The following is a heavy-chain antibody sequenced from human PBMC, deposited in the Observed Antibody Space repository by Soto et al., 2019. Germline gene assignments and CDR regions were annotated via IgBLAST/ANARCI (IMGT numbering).Heavy chain of an antibody. V-gene: IGHV4-31*03. Sequence: ASETLSLTCTVSGGSISSGGYYWSWIRQHPGKGLEWIGYIYYSGSTYYNPSLKSRVTISVDTSKNQFSLKLSSVTAADTAVYYCASEKRSYYYYYGMDVWGQGTTVTVSS. CDR3: ASEKRSYYYYYGMDV. CDR1: GGSISSGGYY. J-gene: IGHJ6*02. CDR2: IYYSGST.